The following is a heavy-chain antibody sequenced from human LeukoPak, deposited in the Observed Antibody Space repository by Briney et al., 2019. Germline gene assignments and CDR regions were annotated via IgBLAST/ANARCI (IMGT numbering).Heavy chain of an antibody. Sequence: PGGSLRLSCAASGFAFSNYGIHWVRQAPGKGLEWVSVISDSGGNTYDADSVKGRFTISRDNSKDTLYLQMNSLRPEDTAVYYCAKARGWGRFDYWGQGTLVTVSS. D-gene: IGHD6-19*01. CDR1: GFAFSNYG. CDR3: AKARGWGRFDY. V-gene: IGHV3-23*01. J-gene: IGHJ4*02. CDR2: ISDSGGNT.